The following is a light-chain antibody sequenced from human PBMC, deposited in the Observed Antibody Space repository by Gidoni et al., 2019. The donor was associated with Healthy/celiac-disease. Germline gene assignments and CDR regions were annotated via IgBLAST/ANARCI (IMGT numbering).Light chain of an antibody. CDR1: KLGDKY. CDR3: QAWDSTVV. V-gene: IGLV3-1*01. Sequence: SYELTQPPSVSGSPGQTASITCPGDKLGDKYACWYQQKPGQSPVLVIYQGSKRPSGIPERFSGANSGNTATLTISGTQAMDEADYYCQAWDSTVVFGGGTKLTVL. CDR2: QGS. J-gene: IGLJ2*01.